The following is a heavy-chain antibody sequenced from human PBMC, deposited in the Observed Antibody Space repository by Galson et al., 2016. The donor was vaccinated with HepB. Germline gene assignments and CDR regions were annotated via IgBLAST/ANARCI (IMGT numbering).Heavy chain of an antibody. CDR1: VGSIRSPYW. V-gene: IGHV4/OR15-8*01. CDR3: ATVRAGCSSTSCYIDH. CDR2: ISGERP. D-gene: IGHD2-2*01. J-gene: IGHJ4*02. Sequence: SETLSLTCGVSVGSIRSPYWWTWVRQSPGKGLEWIGEISGERPNYNPSFNSRATISVDSSRNQFSLNLNSVTAADTAVYYCATVRAGCSSTSCYIDHWGQGTLVTVSS.